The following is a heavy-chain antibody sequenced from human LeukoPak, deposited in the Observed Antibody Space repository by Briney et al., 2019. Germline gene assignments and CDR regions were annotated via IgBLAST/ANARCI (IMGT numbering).Heavy chain of an antibody. J-gene: IGHJ6*03. CDR2: IYTSGST. D-gene: IGHD3-16*01. V-gene: IGHV4-4*09. CDR3: ARGGEEATPYYYYMDV. CDR1: GGSISSYY. Sequence: PSETLSLTCTVSGGSISSYYWSWIRQPPGKGLEWIGYIYTSGSTNYNPSLKSRVTISVDTSKNQFSLKLSSVTAADTAVYYCARGGEEATPYYYYMDVWGKGTTVTVSS.